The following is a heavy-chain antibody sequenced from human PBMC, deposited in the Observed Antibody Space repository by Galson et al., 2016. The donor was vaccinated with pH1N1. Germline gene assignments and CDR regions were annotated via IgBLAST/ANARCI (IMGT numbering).Heavy chain of an antibody. D-gene: IGHD4/OR15-4a*01. CDR2: IKHDGSQK. J-gene: IGHJ4*02. CDR3: VRAVGAVEAF. V-gene: IGHV3-7*01. CDR1: GFTFSNYW. Sequence: SLRLSCAGSGFTFSNYWMHWVRQAPGKGLEWVANIKHDGSQKYYVDSVEGRFTISRDNAKNSLYLQMNSLRAEDTAVYYCVRAVGAVEAFWGQGTLVTVSS.